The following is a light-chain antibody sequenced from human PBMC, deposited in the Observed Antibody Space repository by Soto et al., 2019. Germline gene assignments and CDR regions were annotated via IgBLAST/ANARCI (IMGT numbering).Light chain of an antibody. CDR1: SSDVGGYNY. V-gene: IGLV2-14*01. CDR2: EVN. J-gene: IGLJ2*01. CDR3: SSYTSSSTPQVV. Sequence: QSVLTQPASVSGSPGQSITISCTGTSSDVGGYNYVSWYQHHPGKAPKLMIYEVNNRPSGVSNRFSGSKSGNTASLTISGLQAEDEADYYCSSYTSSSTPQVVFGGGTQLTVL.